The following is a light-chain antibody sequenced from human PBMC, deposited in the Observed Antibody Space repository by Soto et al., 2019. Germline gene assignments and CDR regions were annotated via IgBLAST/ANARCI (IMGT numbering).Light chain of an antibody. V-gene: IGKV3-15*01. CDR2: GAS. J-gene: IGKJ5*01. Sequence: EIVMTQSPATLSVSPGERATLSCRASQSVSSNLAWYQQKPGQAPRLLIYGASTRATGIPARFSGSGSGTDFTLTISSLEPEDFAVYYCQQYNDRPPITFGQGTRLEIK. CDR1: QSVSSN. CDR3: QQYNDRPPIT.